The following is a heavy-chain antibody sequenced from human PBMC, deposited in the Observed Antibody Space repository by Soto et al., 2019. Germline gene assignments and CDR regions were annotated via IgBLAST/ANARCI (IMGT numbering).Heavy chain of an antibody. D-gene: IGHD3-10*01. CDR2: IYYSGGT. CDR3: PRSEFH. Sequence: QLQLQESGPGLVKPSETLSLTCTVSGSSISSSRYYGGWIRQPPGKSLEWIGNIYYSGGTYYNPSLKSRVTISVDTSKNQFSLKLTSVTAADTAVYYCPRSEFHWGQGTLVTFSS. CDR1: GSSISSSRYY. J-gene: IGHJ4*02. V-gene: IGHV4-39*01.